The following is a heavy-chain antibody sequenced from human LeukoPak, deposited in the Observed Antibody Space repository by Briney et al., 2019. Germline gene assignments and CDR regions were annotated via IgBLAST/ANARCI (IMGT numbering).Heavy chain of an antibody. Sequence: GESLKISCKGSGYSFTTYWIGWVRQMPGKGLEWMGVIFPGDSDTRYSPSFQGQVTVSADKSISTAYLQWSSLKASDTAMYYCARRGYCSGGSCFSAAFDIWGQGTMVTVSS. CDR3: ARRGYCSGGSCFSAAFDI. CDR1: GYSFTTYW. D-gene: IGHD2-15*01. CDR2: IFPGDSDT. J-gene: IGHJ3*02. V-gene: IGHV5-51*01.